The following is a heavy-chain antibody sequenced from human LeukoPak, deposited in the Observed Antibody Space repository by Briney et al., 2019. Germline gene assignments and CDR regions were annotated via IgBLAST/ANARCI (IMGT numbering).Heavy chain of an antibody. J-gene: IGHJ3*02. D-gene: IGHD1-26*01. V-gene: IGHV3-48*01. CDR2: ISSSSSTI. Sequence: PGGSLRLSGAASGFTFSSYSMNWVRQAPGKGLEWVSYISSSSSTIYYADSVKGRFTISRDNAKNSLYLQMNSLRAEDTAVYYCARDAPTAQATPDAFDIWGQGTMVTVSS. CDR3: ARDAPTAQATPDAFDI. CDR1: GFTFSSYS.